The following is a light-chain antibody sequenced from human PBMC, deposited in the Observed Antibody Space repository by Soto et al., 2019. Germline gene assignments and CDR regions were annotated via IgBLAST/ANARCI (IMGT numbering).Light chain of an antibody. CDR2: DAS. J-gene: IGKJ5*01. Sequence: DIQMTQSPSSLSASVGYRVTITCRASQTIGANLNWYRQKLGKAPTLLIYDASTLQSGVPSRFSGSGSGTDFNLTISRLEPEDFAVYYCQQYRSSPPGVTFGQGTRLEIK. CDR1: QTIGAN. V-gene: IGKV1-39*01. CDR3: QQYRSSPPGVT.